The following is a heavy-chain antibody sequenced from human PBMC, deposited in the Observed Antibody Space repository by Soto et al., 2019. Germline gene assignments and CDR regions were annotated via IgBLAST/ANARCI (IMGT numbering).Heavy chain of an antibody. D-gene: IGHD2-8*02. Sequence: SETLSLTCTVSGGSITNANYYWSWVRQPPGKGPEWIGNIYYTGSSYSHPSLKSRVTLSVDTSRNQFSLKLSSVTAADTAVYYCARDKITGLFDYWGQGTLVTVSS. V-gene: IGHV4-39*02. CDR2: IYYTGSS. CDR3: ARDKITGLFDY. J-gene: IGHJ4*02. CDR1: GGSITNANYY.